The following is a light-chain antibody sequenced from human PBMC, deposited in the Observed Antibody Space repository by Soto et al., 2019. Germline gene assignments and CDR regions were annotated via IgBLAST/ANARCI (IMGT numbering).Light chain of an antibody. CDR2: SND. CDR1: SSNIGSNT. V-gene: IGLV1-44*01. Sequence: QSVLTQPPSTSGTPGQRVTISCSGSSSNIGSNTVNWYQQLPGAAPKLLIYSNDQRPSGVPDRLSGSKSGTSASLDFSGLQSEDEADYYCAAWDDSLNVVVFGGGTKLTVL. J-gene: IGLJ2*01. CDR3: AAWDDSLNVVV.